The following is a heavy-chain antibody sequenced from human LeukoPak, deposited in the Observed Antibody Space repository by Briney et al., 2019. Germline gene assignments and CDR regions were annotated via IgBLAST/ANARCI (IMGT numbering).Heavy chain of an antibody. CDR2: ISYDGSNK. CDR1: GFTFSIYA. V-gene: IGHV3-30-3*01. J-gene: IGHJ4*02. Sequence: GGSLRLSCAASGFTFSIYAMHWVRQAPGKGLEWVAVISYDGSNKYYADSVKGRFTISRDNSKNTLYLQMNSLRAEDTAVYYCARSKRFGELNSYFDYWGQGTLVTVSS. D-gene: IGHD3-10*01. CDR3: ARSKRFGELNSYFDY.